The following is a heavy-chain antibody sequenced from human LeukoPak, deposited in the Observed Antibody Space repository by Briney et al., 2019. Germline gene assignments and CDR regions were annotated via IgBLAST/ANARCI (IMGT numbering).Heavy chain of an antibody. J-gene: IGHJ3*02. D-gene: IGHD3-22*01. V-gene: IGHV3-7*03. Sequence: GGSLRLSCAASGFTFSSSWMTWVRQAPGKGLEWVAIIKPDGSDKYYVDSVKGRFTISRHNSKNTLYLQMNSLRAEDTAVYYCARGEPYYYDSSGYSIGSGAFDIWGRGTMVTVSS. CDR3: ARGEPYYYDSSGYSIGSGAFDI. CDR2: IKPDGSDK. CDR1: GFTFSSSW.